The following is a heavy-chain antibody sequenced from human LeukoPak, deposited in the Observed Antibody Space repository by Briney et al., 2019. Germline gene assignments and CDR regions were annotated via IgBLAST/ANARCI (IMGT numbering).Heavy chain of an antibody. Sequence: GGTLTLSCAAYGVTFTGYCICWIRQPPGKGLEWVAAISRSGGTTYNPDSVRRRSTISGTNSKNTLYLQMNSLRAEATAVYYCAKISRRAYGDYDYWGQGTLVTVSS. CDR1: GVTFTGYC. CDR2: ISRSGGTT. D-gene: IGHD4-17*01. CDR3: AKISRRAYGDYDY. V-gene: IGHV3-23*01. J-gene: IGHJ4*02.